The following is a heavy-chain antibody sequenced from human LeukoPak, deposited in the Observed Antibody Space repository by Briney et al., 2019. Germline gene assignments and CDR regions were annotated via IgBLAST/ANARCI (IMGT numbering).Heavy chain of an antibody. CDR2: INANGVNT. V-gene: IGHV3-23*01. CDR1: GFAFNFYA. D-gene: IGHD4-17*01. J-gene: IGHJ4*02. CDR3: AKVLGLRSFDY. Sequence: GGSLRLSCTASGFAFNFYAMTWVRQAPGKGLQWVSTINANGVNTYYADSVRGRFTISRDNSKDTLYLQLNSLRAEDTAVYYCAKVLGLRSFDYWGQGTLVTVSS.